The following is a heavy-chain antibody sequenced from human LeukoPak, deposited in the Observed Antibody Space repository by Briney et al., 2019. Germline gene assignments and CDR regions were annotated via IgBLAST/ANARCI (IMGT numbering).Heavy chain of an antibody. CDR3: ARDRGLGTGSMVREAYDH. CDR2: ISSDGSST. J-gene: IGHJ4*02. Sequence: HPGGSLRLSCAASGFTFSNYWIHWVRQTPGKGLVWVSRISSDGSSTNYADSVKGRFTISRDNAQNTLYLQMNGLRAEDTAVYYCARDRGLGTGSMVREAYDHWGQGTLVTVSS. V-gene: IGHV3-74*01. CDR1: GFTFSNYW. D-gene: IGHD3-10*01.